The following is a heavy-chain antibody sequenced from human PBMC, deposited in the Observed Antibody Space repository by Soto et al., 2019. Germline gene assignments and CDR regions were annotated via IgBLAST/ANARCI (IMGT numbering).Heavy chain of an antibody. CDR1: GLTFDDYA. D-gene: IGHD6-19*01. CDR3: AKDIRGIAVATEAFDI. J-gene: IGHJ3*02. Sequence: PGGSLRLSCAASGLTFDDYAMHWVRQAPGKGPEWVSGISWNSGSIGYADSVKARFTISRDNAKNSLYLQMNSLRAEDTALYYCAKDIRGIAVATEAFDIWGQGTMVTVSS. V-gene: IGHV3-9*01. CDR2: ISWNSGSI.